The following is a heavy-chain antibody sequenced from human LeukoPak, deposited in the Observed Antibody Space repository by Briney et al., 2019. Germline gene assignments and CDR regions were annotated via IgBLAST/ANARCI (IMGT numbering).Heavy chain of an antibody. CDR3: ERLPHTYDSSSYYRY. D-gene: IGHD3-22*01. CDR2: INPSGGST. CDR1: GYTFTSYY. V-gene: IGHV1-46*01. J-gene: IGHJ4*02. Sequence: GASVKLSCKASGYTFTSYYMHWVRQAPGQGHEWMGIINPSGGSTSYAQKFQGRVTMTRDTSTSTVYMELSSLRSEDTAVYCCERLPHTYDSSSYYRYWGQGTLVTVSS.